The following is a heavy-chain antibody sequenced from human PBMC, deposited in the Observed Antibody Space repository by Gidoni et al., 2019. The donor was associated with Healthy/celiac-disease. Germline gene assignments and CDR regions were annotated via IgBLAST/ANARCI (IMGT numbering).Heavy chain of an antibody. V-gene: IGHV3-48*02. CDR3: ARGPTATRMFVNWFDP. Sequence: EVQLVESGGGLVQPGGSLRLSCEASGFTFSSYSMNWVRQAPGKGLEWVSYISSSSSTIYYADSVKGRFTISRDNAKISRYLQMHSLRDEDTAVYYCARGPTATRMFVNWFDPWGQGTLVTVSS. J-gene: IGHJ5*02. CDR2: ISSSSSTI. CDR1: GFTFSSYS. D-gene: IGHD2-15*01.